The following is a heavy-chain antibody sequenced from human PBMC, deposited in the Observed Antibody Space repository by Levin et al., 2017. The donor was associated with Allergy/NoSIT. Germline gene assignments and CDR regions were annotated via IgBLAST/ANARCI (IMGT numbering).Heavy chain of an antibody. D-gene: IGHD2-21*01. CDR1: GYTFTNYW. CDR2: IYPGDSDT. Sequence: KVSCRVSGYTFTNYWIGWVRQMPGKGLQWMATIYPGDSDTRYSPSFQGQVTISADKSINTASLYWSSLKASDTATYYCARLRVIAGAMSAFDLWGQGTMVSVSS. V-gene: IGHV5-51*01. J-gene: IGHJ3*01. CDR3: ARLRVIAGAMSAFDL.